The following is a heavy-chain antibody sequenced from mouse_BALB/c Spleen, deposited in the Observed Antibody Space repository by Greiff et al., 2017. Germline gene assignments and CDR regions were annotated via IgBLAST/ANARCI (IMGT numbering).Heavy chain of an antibody. CDR3: TRDMAY. CDR1: GFTFSSYT. Sequence: DVMLVESGGGLVKPGGSLKLSCAASGFTFSSYTMSWVRQTPEKRLEWVATISSGGSYTYYPDSVKGRFTISRDNAKNTLYLQMSSLKSEDTAMYYCTRDMAYWGQGTLVTVSA. J-gene: IGHJ3*01. V-gene: IGHV5-6-4*01. CDR2: ISSGGSYT.